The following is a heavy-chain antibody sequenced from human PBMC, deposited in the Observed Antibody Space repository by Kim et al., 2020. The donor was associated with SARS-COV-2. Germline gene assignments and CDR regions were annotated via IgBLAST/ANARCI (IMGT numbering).Heavy chain of an antibody. V-gene: IGHV3-15*01. J-gene: IGHJ5*02. Sequence: GGSLRLSCTASGLAFIDAWMSWVRQAPGKGLEWVGRIKSKGGGETTDYGAPVKGRFTISRDDSKNTVCLQMNSLKTEDTGVYYCVWSGYNWFARWRQGTLVTVSS. CDR2: IKSKGGGETT. CDR1: GLAFIDAW. D-gene: IGHD3-3*01. CDR3: VWSGYNWFAR.